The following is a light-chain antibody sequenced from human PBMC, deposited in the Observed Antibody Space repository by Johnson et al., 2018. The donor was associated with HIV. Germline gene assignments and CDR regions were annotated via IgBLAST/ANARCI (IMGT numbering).Light chain of an antibody. CDR1: SSNIGNNY. V-gene: IGLV1-51*02. CDR3: ATWDRILSAGGV. Sequence: QSVLTQPPSVSAAPGQKVTISCSGSSSNIGNNYVSWYQHLPGTAPKLLIYENTKRPSGVPDRFSGSKSGSSATLGITGLQTGDEADYYCATWDRILSAGGVFGTGTQVTVL. CDR2: ENT. J-gene: IGLJ1*01.